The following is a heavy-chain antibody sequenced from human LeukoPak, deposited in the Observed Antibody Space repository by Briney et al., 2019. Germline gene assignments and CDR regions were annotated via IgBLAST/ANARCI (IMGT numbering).Heavy chain of an antibody. CDR3: ARENYDFWSGYYTRGYNWFDP. V-gene: IGHV3-7*01. Sequence: GGSLRLSCAASGFTFSSYWMSWVRQAPGKGLEWVANIKQDGSEKYYVDSVKGRFTISRDNAKNSLYLQMNSLRAEDTAVYYCARENYDFWSGYYTRGYNWFDPWGQGTLVTVS. CDR1: GFTFSSYW. CDR2: IKQDGSEK. J-gene: IGHJ5*02. D-gene: IGHD3-3*01.